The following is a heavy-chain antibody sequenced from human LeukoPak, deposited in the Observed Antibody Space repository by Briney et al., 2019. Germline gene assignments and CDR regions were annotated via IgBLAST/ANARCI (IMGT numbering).Heavy chain of an antibody. V-gene: IGHV3-48*01. J-gene: IGHJ4*02. CDR1: GFTFSSYA. CDR3: ARGGSSWRYYFDY. CDR2: ISATGHTI. D-gene: IGHD6-13*01. Sequence: GRSLRLSCAASGFTFSSYAMHWVRQAPGKGLEWVSSISATGHTISYADSVKGRFTISRDNSKNTLYLQMNSLRAEDTAVYYCARGGSSWRYYFDYWGQGTLVTVSS.